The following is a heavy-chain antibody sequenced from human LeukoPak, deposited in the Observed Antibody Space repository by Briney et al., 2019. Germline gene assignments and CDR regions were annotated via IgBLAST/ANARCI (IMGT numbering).Heavy chain of an antibody. CDR3: ARADWIFGVVTTRDYGMDV. J-gene: IGHJ6*02. V-gene: IGHV1-69*04. D-gene: IGHD3-3*01. CDR1: GGTFSSYA. CDR2: IIPILGIA. Sequence: SVKVSCKASGGTFSSYAISWVRQAPGQGLEWMGRIIPILGIANYAQKFQGRVTITADKSTSTAYMELNSLRAEDTAVYYCARADWIFGVVTTRDYGMDVWGQGTTVTVSS.